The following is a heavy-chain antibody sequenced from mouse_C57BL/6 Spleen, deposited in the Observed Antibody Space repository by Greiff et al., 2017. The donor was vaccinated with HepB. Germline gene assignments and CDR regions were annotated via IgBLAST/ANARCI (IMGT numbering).Heavy chain of an antibody. J-gene: IGHJ4*01. V-gene: IGHV14-1*01. D-gene: IGHD1-1*01. CDR1: GFNFTAYY. Sequence: VQLQQSGAELVRPGASVKLSCKASGFNFTAYYMHWVKQRPEQGLEWIGRIDPEDGDTEYDPKFQGKATMTADTSSNTAYLQLSSLTSEDTAVYYCTRDYGSSYGAMDYWGQGTSVTVSS. CDR2: IDPEDGDT. CDR3: TRDYGSSYGAMDY.